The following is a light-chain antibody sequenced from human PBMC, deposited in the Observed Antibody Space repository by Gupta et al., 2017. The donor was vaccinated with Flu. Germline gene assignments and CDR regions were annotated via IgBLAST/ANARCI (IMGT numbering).Light chain of an antibody. CDR3: RQDDNYPRT. CDR1: QGITHA. CDR2: AAS. V-gene: IGKV1-6*01. Sequence: ALQLTQSRSPLSASARHRVTNTCRASQGITHALGWYQQKPGKAPKLLIYAASNLQSGVPSRFSGSCSCTDFTLTISSLQPEDFATYYCRQDDNYPRTFGQGTKLEIK. J-gene: IGKJ2*01.